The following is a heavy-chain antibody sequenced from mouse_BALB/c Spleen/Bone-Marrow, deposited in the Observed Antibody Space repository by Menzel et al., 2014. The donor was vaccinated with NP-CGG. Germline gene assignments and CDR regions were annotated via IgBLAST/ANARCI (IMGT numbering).Heavy chain of an antibody. Sequence: VMLVESGPELAKPGASVKISCKASGYTFSDNWINWVKQRPGQGLEWIGYIYPSTGDAEYNQNFKDKATLTVDKSSSIAYMQLSSLTAEYSAVEYFAIDYWGQGTTLTVSS. CDR1: GYTFSDNW. J-gene: IGHJ2*01. CDR2: IYPSTGDA. CDR3: AIDY. V-gene: IGHV1-7*01.